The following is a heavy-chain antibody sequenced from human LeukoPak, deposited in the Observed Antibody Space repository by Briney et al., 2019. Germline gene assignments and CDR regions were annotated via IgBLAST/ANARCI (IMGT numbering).Heavy chain of an antibody. V-gene: IGHV4-59*08. CDR3: ARLRMVRGPRTNYYYGMDV. CDR1: GGSISSYY. J-gene: IGHJ6*02. CDR2: IYYSGST. D-gene: IGHD3-10*01. Sequence: SETLSLTCAVSGGSISSYYWSWIRQPPGKGLEWIGYIYYSGSTNYNPSLKSRVTISVDTSKNQFSLKLSSVTAADTAVYYCARLRMVRGPRTNYYYGMDVWGQGTTVTVSS.